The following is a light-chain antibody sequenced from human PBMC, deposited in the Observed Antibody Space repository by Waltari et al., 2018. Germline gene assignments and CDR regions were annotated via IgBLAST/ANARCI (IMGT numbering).Light chain of an antibody. Sequence: DIVMTQSPDSLAVSLGERATINCKSSQSILYSSNNKNYLAWYQQKPGQPPKLLIYWASTRESGVPVRFSGSGSGTDFTLTISSLQAEDVAIYYCQQSYSTPLTFGPGTKVDIK. J-gene: IGKJ3*01. CDR2: WAS. CDR1: QSILYSSNNKNY. CDR3: QQSYSTPLT. V-gene: IGKV4-1*01.